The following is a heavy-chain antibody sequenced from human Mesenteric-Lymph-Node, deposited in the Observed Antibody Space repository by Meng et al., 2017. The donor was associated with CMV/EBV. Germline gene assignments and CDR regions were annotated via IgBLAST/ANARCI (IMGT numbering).Heavy chain of an antibody. J-gene: IGHJ6*02. CDR3: ARFLGSTYSNYGMDV. CDR2: INTYNGNR. Sequence: ASVKVSCKASGYTFTGYEINWVRQAPGQGLEWMGWINTYNGNRNYGQNFQGRVTMTRDTSTSTAYMELRSLRFDDTAVYYCARFLGSTYSNYGMDVWGQGTTVTVSS. CDR1: GYTFTGYE. V-gene: IGHV1-18*01. D-gene: IGHD4-11*01.